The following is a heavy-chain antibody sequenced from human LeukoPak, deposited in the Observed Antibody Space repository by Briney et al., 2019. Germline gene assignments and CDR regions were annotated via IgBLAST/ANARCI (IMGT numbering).Heavy chain of an antibody. J-gene: IGHJ4*02. CDR1: GFTFSSCA. V-gene: IGHV3-23*01. CDR2: ISRSGGST. CDR3: AKIYGRDSSGYCFDY. Sequence: GGSLRLSCAASGFTFSSCAMAWVRQAPGKGLEWVSGISRSGGSTYYADSVKGRFTISRDNSKNTLYLQMNSLRAEDTAVYYCAKIYGRDSSGYCFDYWGQGTLVTVSS. D-gene: IGHD3-22*01.